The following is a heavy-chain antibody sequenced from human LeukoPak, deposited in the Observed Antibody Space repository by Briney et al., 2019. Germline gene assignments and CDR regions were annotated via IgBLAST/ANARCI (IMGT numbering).Heavy chain of an antibody. CDR3: ARGYHDNGDYGFGPFDY. V-gene: IGHV3-33*01. CDR2: IWYNGSNT. J-gene: IGHJ4*02. CDR1: GFTFSSYG. D-gene: IGHD4-17*01. Sequence: GRSLRLSCAASGFTFSSYGMHWVRQAPGKGREWLAVIWYNGSNTYYADYVKGRFTISRDNSKNTLYLQMNSLRAEDTAVYYCARGYHDNGDYGFGPFDYWGQGTLVTVSS.